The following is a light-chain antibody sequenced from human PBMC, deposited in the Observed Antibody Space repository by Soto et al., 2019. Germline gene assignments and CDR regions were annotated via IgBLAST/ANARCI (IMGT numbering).Light chain of an antibody. CDR1: QSVSSY. CDR2: DAS. V-gene: IGKV3-11*01. J-gene: IGKJ2*01. CDR3: QQRSNSSMYT. Sequence: EIVLTQSPATLSLSPGERATLSCRASQSVSSYLAWYQQKPGQAPRLLIYDASNRATGIPARFSGSGSGTDFTLTISSVEPEDFAVYYCQQRSNSSMYTFGQGTKLDIK.